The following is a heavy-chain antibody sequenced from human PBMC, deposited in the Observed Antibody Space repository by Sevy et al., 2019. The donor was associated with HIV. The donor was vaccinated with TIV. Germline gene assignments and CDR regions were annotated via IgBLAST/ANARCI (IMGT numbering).Heavy chain of an antibody. J-gene: IGHJ3*02. Sequence: GGSLRLSCAASGFTFSSNWMSWVRQAPGKELEWVANIKQDGSEIYYVDSVKGRFTISRDNAKNSLYLQMSSLRAEDTAVYYCARERGISFIVGATTGAFDIWGQGTMVTVSS. CDR2: IKQDGSEI. V-gene: IGHV3-7*01. CDR3: ARERGISFIVGATTGAFDI. CDR1: GFTFSSNW. D-gene: IGHD1-26*01.